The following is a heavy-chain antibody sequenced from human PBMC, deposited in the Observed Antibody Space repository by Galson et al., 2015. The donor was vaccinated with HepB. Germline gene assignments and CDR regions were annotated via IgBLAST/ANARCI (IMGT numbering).Heavy chain of an antibody. CDR3: ARDIRRVGPPLGTDY. D-gene: IGHD2-15*01. J-gene: IGHJ4*02. CDR2: ISSSSSYI. CDR1: GFTFSSYS. Sequence: SLRLSCAASGFTFSSYSMNWVRQAPGKGLEWVSSISSSSSYIYYADSVKGRFTISRDNAKNSLYLQMNSLRAEDTAVYYCARDIRRVGPPLGTDYWGQGTLVTVSS. V-gene: IGHV3-21*01.